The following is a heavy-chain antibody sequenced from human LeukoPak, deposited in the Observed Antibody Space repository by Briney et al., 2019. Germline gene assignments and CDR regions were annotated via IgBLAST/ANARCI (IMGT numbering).Heavy chain of an antibody. V-gene: IGHV1-46*01. CDR3: ASFNYYDSSGYPY. J-gene: IGHJ4*02. CDR2: PSGGGT. Sequence: PSGGGTSYAQKFQGRVTMTRDMSSSTVYMELSSLRSEDTAVYYCASFNYYDSSGYPYWGQGTLVTVSS. D-gene: IGHD3-22*01.